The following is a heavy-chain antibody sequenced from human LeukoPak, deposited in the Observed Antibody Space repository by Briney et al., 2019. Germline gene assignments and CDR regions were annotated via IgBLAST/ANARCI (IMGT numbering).Heavy chain of an antibody. J-gene: IGHJ6*03. D-gene: IGHD1-7*01. V-gene: IGHV3-33*06. CDR2: VWYDGSKK. CDR1: GFTFSSYG. Sequence: PGGSLRLSCAASGFTFSSYGMHWVRQAPGKGLEWVAVVWYDGSKKYYADSVKGRFSISRDNSKNTLYLQMKSLRAEDTAVYYCAKGAGITNQYHMDVWGKGTTVTVSS. CDR3: AKGAGITNQYHMDV.